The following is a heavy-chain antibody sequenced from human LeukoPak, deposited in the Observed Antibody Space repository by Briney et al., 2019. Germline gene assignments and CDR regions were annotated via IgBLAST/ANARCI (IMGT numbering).Heavy chain of an antibody. J-gene: IGHJ3*02. CDR1: GFTFSSYS. CDR3: ARDLVGSSWSAGI. Sequence: GGSLRLSCAASGFTFSSYSMNWVRQAPGKGLEWVSSISSSSSYIYYADSVKGRFTISRDNSKNTLYLQMNSLRAEDTAVYYCARDLVGSSWSAGIWGQGTMVTVSS. CDR2: ISSSSSYI. D-gene: IGHD6-6*01. V-gene: IGHV3-21*01.